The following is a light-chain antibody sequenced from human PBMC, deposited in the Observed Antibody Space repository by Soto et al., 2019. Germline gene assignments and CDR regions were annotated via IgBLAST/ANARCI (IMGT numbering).Light chain of an antibody. CDR1: QSISSW. J-gene: IGKJ1*01. V-gene: IGKV1-5*01. CDR3: QQSNAFWT. Sequence: DIRMTQSXSTLSASVGDRVTITCRASQSISSWLAWYQQKPGKAPKLLIYDVSSLGSGVPSRFFGSGSGTEFTLTISSLQPDDFATYYCQQSNAFWTFGQGTKVDIK. CDR2: DVS.